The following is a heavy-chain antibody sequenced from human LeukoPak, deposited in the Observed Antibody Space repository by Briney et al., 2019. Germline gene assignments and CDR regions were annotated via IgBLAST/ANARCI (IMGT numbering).Heavy chain of an antibody. CDR2: IYYSGST. Sequence: SETLSLTCSVSGGSISSYYWSWIRQPPGKGLEWIGYIYYSGSTNYNPSLKSRVTISVDTSKNQFSLRLSSVTAADTAVYYCARVRRAAAGTHPFDYWGQGTLVTVSS. V-gene: IGHV4-59*01. CDR1: GGSISSYY. D-gene: IGHD6-13*01. CDR3: ARVRRAAAGTHPFDY. J-gene: IGHJ4*02.